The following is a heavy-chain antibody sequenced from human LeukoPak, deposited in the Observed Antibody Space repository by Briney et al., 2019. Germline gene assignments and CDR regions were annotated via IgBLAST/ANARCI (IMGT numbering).Heavy chain of an antibody. D-gene: IGHD6-13*01. CDR2: TSGSGGST. V-gene: IGHV3-23*01. CDR1: GFTFSSNG. CDR3: TTAYRSSWYPYFDY. J-gene: IGHJ4*02. Sequence: GESLRLSCAASGFTFSSNGMSCVRQAQGDGLEWVSATSGSGGSTYYADSVKGRFTISRDNSKNTLYLQMNSMKTEDTAVYYCTTAYRSSWYPYFDYWGQGTLVTVSS.